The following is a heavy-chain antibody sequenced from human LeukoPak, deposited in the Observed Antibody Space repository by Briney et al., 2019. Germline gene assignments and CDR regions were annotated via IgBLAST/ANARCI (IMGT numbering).Heavy chain of an antibody. Sequence: PSETLSLXCTVSGGSISSYYWSRIRQPPGKGLEWIGYIYYSGSTNYNPSLKSRVTISVDTSKNQFSLKLSSVTAADTAVYYCARSLSSGMFDYWGQGTLVTVSS. J-gene: IGHJ4*02. CDR1: GGSISSYY. CDR3: ARSLSSGMFDY. CDR2: IYYSGST. V-gene: IGHV4-59*01. D-gene: IGHD3-22*01.